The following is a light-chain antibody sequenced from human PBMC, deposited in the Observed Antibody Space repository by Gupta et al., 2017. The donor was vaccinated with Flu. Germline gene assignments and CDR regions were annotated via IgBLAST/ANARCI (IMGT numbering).Light chain of an antibody. CDR2: DAS. CDR3: QKRSNWPPYT. CDR1: QSVSTY. V-gene: IGKV3-11*01. J-gene: IGKJ2*01. Sequence: EMLLTQSPPTLSLSPGERATLFCRASQSVSTYLAWYQHKPGQAPRLLIYDASNRATGIPARFSGSGYGTDFTLTSSSREPEDFAVYYCQKRSNWPPYTFGQGTRLEIK.